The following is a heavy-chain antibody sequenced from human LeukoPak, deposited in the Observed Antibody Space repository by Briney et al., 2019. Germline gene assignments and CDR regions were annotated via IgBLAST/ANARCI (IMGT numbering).Heavy chain of an antibody. CDR3: ARSQGEWDY. CDR2: INPNSGDT. D-gene: IGHD2-8*01. J-gene: IGHJ4*02. CDR1: GYTFTGYY. V-gene: IGHV1-2*06. Sequence: ASVKVSCKASGYTFTGYYMHWVRQAPGQGLEWMGRINPNSGDTNYAQNFQGRVIMTRDTSISTAYMELSSLRSDDTAVYYCARSQGEWDYWGQGTLVTVSS.